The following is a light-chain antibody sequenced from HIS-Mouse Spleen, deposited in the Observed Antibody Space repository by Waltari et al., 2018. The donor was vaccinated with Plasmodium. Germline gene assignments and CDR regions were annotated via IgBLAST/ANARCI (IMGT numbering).Light chain of an antibody. CDR1: SSDVGSYNL. Sequence: QSALTQPASVSGSPGQSITISCTGTSSDVGSYNLVSWYQKHPGKAPKLMIYEGSKRPSGVSNRLSGAKSGNTASLALSGLQAEDEADYYCCSYAGSSTFVVFGGGTKLTVL. J-gene: IGLJ2*01. CDR2: EGS. CDR3: CSYAGSSTFVV. V-gene: IGLV2-23*03.